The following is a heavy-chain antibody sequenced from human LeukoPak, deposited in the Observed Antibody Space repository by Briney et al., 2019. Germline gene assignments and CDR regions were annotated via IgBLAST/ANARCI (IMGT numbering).Heavy chain of an antibody. V-gene: IGHV3-74*01. CDR1: GFTFSSYW. CDR2: INSDGSST. CDR3: ARANYDSSGYPFY. D-gene: IGHD3-22*01. J-gene: IGHJ4*02. Sequence: PGGSLRLSCAASGFTFSSYWMHWVRQAPGKGLVWVSRINSDGSSTSYADSVKGRFTISRDNAKNTLYLQMNSLRAEDTAVYYCARANYDSSGYPFYWGQGTLVTVSS.